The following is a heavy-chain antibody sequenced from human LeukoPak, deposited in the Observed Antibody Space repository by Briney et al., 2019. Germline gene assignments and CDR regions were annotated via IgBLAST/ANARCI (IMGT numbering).Heavy chain of an antibody. CDR2: INHSGST. Sequence: SETLSLTCAVYGGSFSGYYWSWIRQAPGKGLEWIGEINHSGSTNYNPSLKSRVTISVDTSKNQFSLKLSSVTAADTAVYYCARGHPWYSSSWCWFDPWGQGTLVTVSS. J-gene: IGHJ5*02. D-gene: IGHD6-13*01. CDR3: ARGHPWYSSSWCWFDP. CDR1: GGSFSGYY. V-gene: IGHV4-34*01.